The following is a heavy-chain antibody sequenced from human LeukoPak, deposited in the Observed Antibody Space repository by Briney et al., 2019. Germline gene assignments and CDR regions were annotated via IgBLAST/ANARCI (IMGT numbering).Heavy chain of an antibody. CDR3: ARDQYYDILTGYSWFDP. V-gene: IGHV1-69*05. D-gene: IGHD3-9*01. Sequence: SVKVSCKASGYTFTGYYMHWVRQAPGQGLEWMGGIIPIFGTANYAQKFQGRVTITTDESTSTAYMELSSLRSEDTAVYYCARDQYYDILTGYSWFDPWGQGTLVTVSS. CDR1: GYTFTGYY. J-gene: IGHJ5*02. CDR2: IIPIFGTA.